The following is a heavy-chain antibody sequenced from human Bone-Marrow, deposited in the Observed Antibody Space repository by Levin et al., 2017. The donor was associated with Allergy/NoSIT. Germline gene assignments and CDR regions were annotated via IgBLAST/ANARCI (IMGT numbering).Heavy chain of an antibody. CDR2: ISYDGSNK. Sequence: GGSLRLSCAASGFTFSSYGMHWVRQAPGKGLEWVAVISYDGSNKYYADSVKGRFTISRDNSKNTLYLQMNSLRAEDTAVYYCAKDRGVATIALSDYWGQGTLVTVSS. CDR1: GFTFSSYG. CDR3: AKDRGVATIALSDY. V-gene: IGHV3-30*18. J-gene: IGHJ4*02. D-gene: IGHD5-12*01.